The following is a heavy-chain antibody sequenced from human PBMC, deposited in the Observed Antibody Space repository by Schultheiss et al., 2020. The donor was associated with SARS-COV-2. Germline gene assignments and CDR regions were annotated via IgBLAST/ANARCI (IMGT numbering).Heavy chain of an antibody. CDR2: ISGSGAST. D-gene: IGHD4-23*01. CDR1: GFTFSSYA. J-gene: IGHJ4*02. V-gene: IGHV3-23*01. CDR3: AKVPRGVVTNFHY. Sequence: GGSLRLSCAASGFTFSSYAMSWVRQAPGKGLEWVSAISGSGASTYYADSVKGRFTISRDNSKNTLYLQMNSLRAEDTAVYYCAKVPRGVVTNFHYWGQGTLVTVSS.